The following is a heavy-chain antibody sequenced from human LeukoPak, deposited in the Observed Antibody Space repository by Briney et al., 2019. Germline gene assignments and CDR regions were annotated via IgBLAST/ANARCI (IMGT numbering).Heavy chain of an antibody. Sequence: ASVKVSCKASGGTFSSYAIGWVRQAPGQGLEWMGGIIPIFGTANYAQKFQGRVTITADESTSTANMELSSLRSEDTAVYYCARGWLAETTVVTPYNYWGQGTLVTVSS. J-gene: IGHJ4*02. CDR2: IIPIFGTA. CDR3: ARGWLAETTVVTPYNY. CDR1: GGTFSSYA. D-gene: IGHD4-23*01. V-gene: IGHV1-69*13.